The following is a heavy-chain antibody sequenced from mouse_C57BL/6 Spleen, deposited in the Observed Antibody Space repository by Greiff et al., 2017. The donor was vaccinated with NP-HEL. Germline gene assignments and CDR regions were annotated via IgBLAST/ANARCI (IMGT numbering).Heavy chain of an antibody. Sequence: VQLQQSGAELVKPGASVTLSCKASGYTFTDYEMHWVMQAPVQGLEWIGHINPDTGGTSYNQKFKGKATLTADKSSSTAYMELRSLTSEDSAVYYCARAGYRYDDEDFDYWGQGTLVTVSA. CDR1: GYTFTDYE. D-gene: IGHD2-14*01. V-gene: IGHV1-15*01. J-gene: IGHJ3*01. CDR2: INPDTGGT. CDR3: ARAGYRYDDEDFDY.